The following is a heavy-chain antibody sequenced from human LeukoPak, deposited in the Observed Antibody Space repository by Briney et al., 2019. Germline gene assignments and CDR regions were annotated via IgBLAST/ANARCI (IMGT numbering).Heavy chain of an antibody. V-gene: IGHV3-21*01. J-gene: IGHJ6*02. Sequence: GGSPRLSCAASGFTFRSYNMKWVRQAPGKGLEWVSFISGSSSHIYYADSVQGRFTISRDNAKNSLYLQMNSLRAEDTAVYYCARNYDILTGYSNYHYGMDVWGQGTTVSVSS. CDR1: GFTFRSYN. D-gene: IGHD3-9*01. CDR3: ARNYDILTGYSNYHYGMDV. CDR2: ISGSSSHI.